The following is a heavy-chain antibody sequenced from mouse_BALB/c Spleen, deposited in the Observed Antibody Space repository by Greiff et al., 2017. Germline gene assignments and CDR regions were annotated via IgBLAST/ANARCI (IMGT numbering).Heavy chain of an antibody. D-gene: IGHD4-1*01. CDR1: GYSITSDYA. Sequence: DVKLQESGPGLVKPSQSLSLTCTVTGYSITSDYAWNWIRQFPGNKLEWMGYISYSGSTSYNPSLKSRISITRDTSKNQFFLQLNSVTTEDTATYYCARGSNFYYAMDYWGQGTSVTVSS. V-gene: IGHV3-2*02. CDR3: ARGSNFYYAMDY. J-gene: IGHJ4*01. CDR2: ISYSGST.